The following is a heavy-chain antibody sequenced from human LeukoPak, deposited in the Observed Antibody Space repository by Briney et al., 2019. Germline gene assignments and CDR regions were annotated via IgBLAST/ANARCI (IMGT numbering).Heavy chain of an antibody. Sequence: GGSLRLSCAADAFSFTSYAMSCVRQAPGKRLEWVAAITDSGTSTDYVDIVKGRFTISRENSKSTLYLQMNSVRAEDTGVYYCAKGESIFEYWGQGTLVTVSS. CDR3: AKGESIFEY. V-gene: IGHV3-23*01. CDR2: ITDSGTST. D-gene: IGHD3-10*01. J-gene: IGHJ4*02. CDR1: AFSFTSYA.